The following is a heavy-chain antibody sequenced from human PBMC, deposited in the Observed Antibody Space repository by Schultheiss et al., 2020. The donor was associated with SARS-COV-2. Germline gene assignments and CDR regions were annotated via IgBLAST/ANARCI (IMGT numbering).Heavy chain of an antibody. CDR2: INPSGGST. V-gene: IGHV1-46*01. CDR1: GYTFTGYY. J-gene: IGHJ4*02. CDR3: ARHPRLSPVAVPGGHFDY. Sequence: ASVKVSCKASGYTFTGYYMHWVRQAPGQGLEWMGIINPSGGSTSYAQKFQGRVTMTRDTSTSTVYMELSSLRSEDTAVYYCARHPRLSPVAVPGGHFDYWGQGTLVTVSS. D-gene: IGHD6-19*01.